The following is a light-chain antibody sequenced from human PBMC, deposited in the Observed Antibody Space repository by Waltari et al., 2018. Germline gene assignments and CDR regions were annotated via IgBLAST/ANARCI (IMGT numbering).Light chain of an antibody. CDR3: QQRSEWPIT. CDR1: QSVGTQ. V-gene: IGKV3-11*01. CDR2: DVY. J-gene: IGKJ4*01. Sequence: DIVLTQSPVTLSVSPGERVTLSCRASQSVGTQLAWYKQKAGPAPILLIHDVYNRAAGIPARFSGSGSGTDFSLTINSPEPEDSAVYFCQQRSEWPITFGGGTKVEIK.